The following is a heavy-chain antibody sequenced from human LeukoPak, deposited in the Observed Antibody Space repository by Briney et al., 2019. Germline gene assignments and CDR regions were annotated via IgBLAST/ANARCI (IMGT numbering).Heavy chain of an antibody. V-gene: IGHV3-11*04. D-gene: IGHD2-2*01. CDR1: GFTFSDYY. Sequence: PGGSLRLSCAASGFTFSDYYMSWIRQAPGKGLEWVSYISNSGSAMYFADSVKGRFTISRDNARKSLYLQMNSLRAEDTAVYYCARDLNPRYCRTTSCYGNLDYWGQGTLVTVSS. CDR2: ISNSGSAM. J-gene: IGHJ4*02. CDR3: ARDLNPRYCRTTSCYGNLDY.